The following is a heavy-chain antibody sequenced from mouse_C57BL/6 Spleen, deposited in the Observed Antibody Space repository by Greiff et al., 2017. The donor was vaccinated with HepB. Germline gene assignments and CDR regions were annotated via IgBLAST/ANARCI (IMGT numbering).Heavy chain of an antibody. J-gene: IGHJ2*01. V-gene: IGHV5-17*01. D-gene: IGHD4-1*01. Sequence: DVKLVESGGGLVKPGGSLKLSCAASGFTFSDYGMHWVRQAPEKGLEWVAYISSGSSTIYYADTVKGRFTISRDNAKNTLFLQMTSLRSEDTAMYYCARGGLANWDVGYWGQGTTLTVSS. CDR1: GFTFSDYG. CDR2: ISSGSSTI. CDR3: ARGGLANWDVGY.